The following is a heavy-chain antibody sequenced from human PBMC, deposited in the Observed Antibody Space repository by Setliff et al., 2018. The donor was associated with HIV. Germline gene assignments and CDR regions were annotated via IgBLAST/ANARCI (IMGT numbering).Heavy chain of an antibody. CDR1: GFTFSRFY. CDR3: AREATPRHSSGWVYFDY. D-gene: IGHD6-19*01. V-gene: IGHV3-11*04. J-gene: IGHJ4*02. Sequence: GGSLRLSCAASGFTFSRFYMSWVRQAPGKGPEWVSYITGSGDTIYYADSVKGRFTMSRDNAKDSVYLQMNTLRVEDTAVYYCAREATPRHSSGWVYFDYWGQGMMVTVSS. CDR2: ITGSGDTI.